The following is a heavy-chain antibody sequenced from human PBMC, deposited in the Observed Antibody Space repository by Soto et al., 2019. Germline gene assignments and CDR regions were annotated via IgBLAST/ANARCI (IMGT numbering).Heavy chain of an antibody. CDR3: ARGLASGSYYLLDY. J-gene: IGHJ4*02. Sequence: GASVKVSCKASGYKFTAYYMHWVRQAPVQGLEWMGWINPNSGNIGYAQKFQGTVTMTRDTATRTAYMEVSRLRSDDTAVYYCARGLASGSYYLLDYWGQGTVVTVSS. V-gene: IGHV1-2*02. D-gene: IGHD3-10*01. CDR2: INPNSGNI. CDR1: GYKFTAYY.